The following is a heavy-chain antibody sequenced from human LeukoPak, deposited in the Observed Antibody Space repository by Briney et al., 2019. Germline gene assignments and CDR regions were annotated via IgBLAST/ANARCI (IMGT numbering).Heavy chain of an antibody. CDR3: ARRGPGGRAFDI. D-gene: IGHD3-10*01. V-gene: IGHV4-59*08. CDR2: IYYSRST. Sequence: SETLSLTCTVSGGSISSYYWSWIRQPPGKGLEWIGYIYYSRSTNYNPSLKSRVTISVDTSRNQFSLKLSSVTAADTAVYYCARRGPGGRAFDIWGQGTMVTVSS. CDR1: GGSISSYY. J-gene: IGHJ3*02.